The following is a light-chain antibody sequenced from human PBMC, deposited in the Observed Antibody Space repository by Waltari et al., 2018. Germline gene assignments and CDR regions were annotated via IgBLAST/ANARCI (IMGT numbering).Light chain of an antibody. J-gene: IGKJ2*01. CDR1: QSLVSSDGNTY. CDR3: MQAMLWPPT. Sequence: DVVLTQSPLSLPVTLGQPASISCRSSQSLVSSDGNTYLNWFHQRPGQSPRRLIYKVSDRDSGVPDRFSGSGSGTDFTLKITRVEAEDVGVFYCMQAMLWPPTFGQGTNLEIK. V-gene: IGKV2-30*01. CDR2: KVS.